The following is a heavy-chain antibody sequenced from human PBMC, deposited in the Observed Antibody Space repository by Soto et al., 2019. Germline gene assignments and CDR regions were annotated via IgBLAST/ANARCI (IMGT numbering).Heavy chain of an antibody. D-gene: IGHD3-10*01. Sequence: TLLLTCAVSGGSISRGGHSWSWIRQPLGKGLEWIGFIYDTGTTYYNPSLKSRVTLSVDRSKNQFSLSLTSVTAADTAIYYCARAPPGPSPRWDVWRQGTTVTVS. V-gene: IGHV4-30-2*01. CDR2: IYDTGTT. CDR1: GGSISRGGHS. J-gene: IGHJ6*02. CDR3: ARAPPGPSPRWDV.